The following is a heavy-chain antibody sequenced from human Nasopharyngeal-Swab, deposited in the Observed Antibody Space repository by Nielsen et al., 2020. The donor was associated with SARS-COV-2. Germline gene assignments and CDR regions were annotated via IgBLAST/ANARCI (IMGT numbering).Heavy chain of an antibody. CDR3: ARDGYFDWLALSWFDP. CDR1: GYTFTSYA. CDR2: INTNTGNP. J-gene: IGHJ5*02. Sequence: ASVKVSCKASGYTFTSYAMNWVRPAPGQGLEWMGWINTNTGNPTYAQGFTGRFVFSLDTSVSTAYLQISSLKAEDTAVYYCARDGYFDWLALSWFDPWGQGTLVTVSS. D-gene: IGHD3-9*01. V-gene: IGHV7-4-1*02.